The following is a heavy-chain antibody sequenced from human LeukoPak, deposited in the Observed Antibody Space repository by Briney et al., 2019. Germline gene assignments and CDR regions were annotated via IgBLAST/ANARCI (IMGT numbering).Heavy chain of an antibody. V-gene: IGHV1-46*01. CDR1: GYTFTGYY. CDR3: ARDRWHYYDSSGYYFSPYGHYFDY. Sequence: GASVKVSCKASGYTFTGYYMHWVRQAPGQGLEWMGIINPSGGSTSYAQKFQGRVTMTRDTSTSTVYMELSSLRSEDTAVYYCARDRWHYYDSSGYYFSPYGHYFDYWGQGTLVTVSS. J-gene: IGHJ4*02. D-gene: IGHD3-22*01. CDR2: INPSGGST.